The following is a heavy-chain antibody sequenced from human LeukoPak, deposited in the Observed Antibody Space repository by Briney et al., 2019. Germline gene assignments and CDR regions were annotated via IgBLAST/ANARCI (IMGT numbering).Heavy chain of an antibody. CDR1: GYTFTSYG. Sequence: ASVKVSCKASGYTFTSYGISWVRQAPGQGLEWMGWISAYNGNTNYAQKLQGRVTMTTDTSTSTAYMELRRLRSDDTAVYYCAELGESTSKSEGAFDIWGQGTMVTVSS. D-gene: IGHD2-2*01. CDR3: AELGESTSKSEGAFDI. CDR2: ISAYNGNT. V-gene: IGHV1-18*01. J-gene: IGHJ3*02.